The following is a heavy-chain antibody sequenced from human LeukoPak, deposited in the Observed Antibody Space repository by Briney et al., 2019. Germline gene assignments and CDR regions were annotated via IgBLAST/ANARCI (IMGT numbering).Heavy chain of an antibody. D-gene: IGHD6-19*01. Sequence: SETLSLTCTVSSGSISSNYWSWIRQPPGKGLEWIGYMYYSGSTNYNPSLKSRVTISVDTSKNQFSLKLSSVTAADTAVYYCARLGGWCYFDYRGQGTLVTVSS. V-gene: IGHV4-59*08. CDR3: ARLGGWCYFDY. CDR1: SGSISSNY. J-gene: IGHJ4*02. CDR2: MYYSGST.